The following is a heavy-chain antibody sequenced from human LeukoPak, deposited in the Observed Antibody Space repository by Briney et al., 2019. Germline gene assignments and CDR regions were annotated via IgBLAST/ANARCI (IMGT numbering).Heavy chain of an antibody. CDR1: GFTFSSYE. CDR3: ARGKTPLYYYGLDV. V-gene: IGHV3-48*03. Sequence: GGSLRLSCAASGFTFSSYEMNWVRQAPGKGLEWVSYISSSGSTIYYADSVKGRFTISRDNAKNSLYLQMNSLRAEDTAIYYCARGKTPLYYYGLDVWGQGTTVTVSS. J-gene: IGHJ6*02. CDR2: ISSSGSTI.